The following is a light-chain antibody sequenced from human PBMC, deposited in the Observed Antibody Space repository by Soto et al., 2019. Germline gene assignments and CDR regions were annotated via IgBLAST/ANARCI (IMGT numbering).Light chain of an antibody. CDR3: SSYTSSSTLVV. J-gene: IGLJ2*01. CDR1: SSDVGSYKL. V-gene: IGLV2-14*02. Sequence: QSALTQPASVSGSPGQSITISCTGTSSDVGSYKLVSWYQQHPGKAPKLMIYEVSNRPSGVSNRFSGSKSGNTASLTISGLQAEDEADYYCSSYTSSSTLVVFGGGTKLTVL. CDR2: EVS.